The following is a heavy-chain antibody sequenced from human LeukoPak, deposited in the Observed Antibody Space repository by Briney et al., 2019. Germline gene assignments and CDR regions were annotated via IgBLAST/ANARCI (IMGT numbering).Heavy chain of an antibody. Sequence: GASVKVSCKASGYTFTGYYMHWVRQAPGQGLEWMGWINPNSGGTNYAQKFQGRVTMTRDTSISTAYMELSRLRSDDTAVYYCARAYSGWYETFDYWGQGTLVTVSS. V-gene: IGHV1-2*02. CDR2: INPNSGGT. D-gene: IGHD6-19*01. J-gene: IGHJ4*02. CDR3: ARAYSGWYETFDY. CDR1: GYTFTGYY.